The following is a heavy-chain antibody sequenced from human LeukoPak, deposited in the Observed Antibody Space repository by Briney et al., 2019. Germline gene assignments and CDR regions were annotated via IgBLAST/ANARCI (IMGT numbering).Heavy chain of an antibody. Sequence: PGRSLRLSCAASGFTFSSYGMHWVRQAPGKGLEWVAVISYDGSNKYYADSVKGRFTISRDNSKNTLYLQMNSLRAEDTAVYYCARDSSGWYSLDYWGQGTLVTVSS. CDR2: ISYDGSNK. J-gene: IGHJ4*02. CDR1: GFTFSSYG. V-gene: IGHV3-30*03. D-gene: IGHD6-19*01. CDR3: ARDSSGWYSLDY.